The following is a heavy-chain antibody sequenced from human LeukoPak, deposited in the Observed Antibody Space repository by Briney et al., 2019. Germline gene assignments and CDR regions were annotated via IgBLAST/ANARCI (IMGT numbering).Heavy chain of an antibody. V-gene: IGHV1-18*01. CDR1: GYTFTSYG. CDR2: IRAYNGNT. Sequence: ASVKVSCKASGYTFTSYGINWVRQAPGQALEWMGWIRAYNGNTNHAQKFQGRVTMTTDRSTSTAYMELRSLRSDDTAMYYCARRPHTVTTSFPHFDYWGQGALVTVSS. D-gene: IGHD4-11*01. CDR3: ARRPHTVTTSFPHFDY. J-gene: IGHJ4*02.